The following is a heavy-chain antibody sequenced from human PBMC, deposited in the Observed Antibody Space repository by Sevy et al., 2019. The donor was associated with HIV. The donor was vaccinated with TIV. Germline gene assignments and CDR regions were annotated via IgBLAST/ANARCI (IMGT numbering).Heavy chain of an antibody. CDR2: ISGSGSST. D-gene: IGHD3-10*01. J-gene: IGHJ4*02. Sequence: GGSLRLSCTTSGFTFRIYAMSWVRQAPGKGLEWVSAISGSGSSTYYADSVKGRFTISRDNSKNTPYLQMNSLGAEDTAVFYCAKEGGSHYDTGGSFDDWGQGTRVTVSS. V-gene: IGHV3-23*01. CDR1: GFTFRIYA. CDR3: AKEGGSHYDTGGSFDD.